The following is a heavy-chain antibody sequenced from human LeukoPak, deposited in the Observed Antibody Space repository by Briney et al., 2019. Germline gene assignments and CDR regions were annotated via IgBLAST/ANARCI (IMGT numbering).Heavy chain of an antibody. Sequence: GGSLRLSCTASGFSFSRYWLSWVRQAPGKGLEWVANIKFDGNEKYYVDSVKGRFTISRDNAKNSLFLHMNSLRIEDTAVYYRARGPPYGSRSDFFDYWGQGTLVTVSS. CDR3: ARGPPYGSRSDFFDY. J-gene: IGHJ4*02. D-gene: IGHD3-10*01. CDR2: IKFDGNEK. CDR1: GFSFSRYW. V-gene: IGHV3-7*01.